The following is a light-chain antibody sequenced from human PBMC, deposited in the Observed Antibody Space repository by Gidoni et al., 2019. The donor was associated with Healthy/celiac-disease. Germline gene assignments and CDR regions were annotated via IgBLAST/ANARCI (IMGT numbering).Light chain of an antibody. CDR2: GAS. CDR3: QQYNNWPRT. V-gene: IGKV3-15*01. CDR1: QSVNSN. Sequence: DIVMTQSPATLSVSPGERATLSCRARQSVNSNLAWYQQKPGQAPRLLIYGASTRATGIPARFSGSGSGTEFTLTISSLQSEDFAVYYCQQYNNWPRTFGQGTKVKIK. J-gene: IGKJ1*01.